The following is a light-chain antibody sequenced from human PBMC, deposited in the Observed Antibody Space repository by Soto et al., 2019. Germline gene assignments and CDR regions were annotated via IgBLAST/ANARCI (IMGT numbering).Light chain of an antibody. J-gene: IGLJ2*01. CDR2: GNI. CDR1: SSNIGAGYD. Sequence: QSVLTQPPSVSGAPGQRVTISCTGSSSNIGAGYDVHWYQQLPGTAPKLLIYGNINRPSGVPDRFSGSKSGTSASLAITGLKAEDEADYYCQSYDSSVSDHVVFGGGTKLTVL. V-gene: IGLV1-40*01. CDR3: QSYDSSVSDHVV.